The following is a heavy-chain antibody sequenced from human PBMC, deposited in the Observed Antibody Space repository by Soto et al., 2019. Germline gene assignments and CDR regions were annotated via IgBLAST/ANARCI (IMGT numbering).Heavy chain of an antibody. CDR2: MNPNSGNT. D-gene: IGHD6-13*01. CDR1: GYTFTSYD. CDR3: ARGRSTSWVSDY. Sequence: QVQLVQSGAEVKKPGASVKVSCKTSGYTFTSYDINWVRQATGHGLEWMGWMNPNSGNTGYAQNLQGRVTMTRNTSISTAYMELSGLRSDDTAVYYCARGRSTSWVSDYWGQGTRVTVSS. J-gene: IGHJ4*02. V-gene: IGHV1-8*01.